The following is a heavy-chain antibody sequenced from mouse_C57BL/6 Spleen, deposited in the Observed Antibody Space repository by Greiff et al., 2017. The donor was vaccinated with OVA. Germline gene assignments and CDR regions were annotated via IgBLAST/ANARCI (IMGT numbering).Heavy chain of an antibody. Sequence: EVMLVESGGGLVKPGGSLKLSCAASGFTFSSYAMSWVRQTPEKRLEWVATISDGGSYTYYPDNVKGRFTISRDNAKNNLYLQMSHLKSEDTAMYYCARDYYGSPYFDYWGQGTTLTVSS. V-gene: IGHV5-4*01. CDR3: ARDYYGSPYFDY. CDR2: ISDGGSYT. D-gene: IGHD1-1*01. CDR1: GFTFSSYA. J-gene: IGHJ2*01.